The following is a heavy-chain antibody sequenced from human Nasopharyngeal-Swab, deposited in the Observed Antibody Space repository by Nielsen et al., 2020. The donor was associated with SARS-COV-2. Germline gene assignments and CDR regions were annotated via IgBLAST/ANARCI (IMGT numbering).Heavy chain of an antibody. V-gene: IGHV1-18*01. CDR3: ARQEGIAVGGTNYYYYYGMDV. Sequence: ASVKVSCKASGYTFTSYGISWVRQPAAQGLEWMGWSSAYNGNTNYAQKLQGRVTMTTDTSTSTAYMELRSLRSDDTAVYYCARQEGIAVGGTNYYYYYGMDVWGQGTTVTVSS. CDR1: GYTFTSYG. CDR2: SSAYNGNT. D-gene: IGHD6-19*01. J-gene: IGHJ6*02.